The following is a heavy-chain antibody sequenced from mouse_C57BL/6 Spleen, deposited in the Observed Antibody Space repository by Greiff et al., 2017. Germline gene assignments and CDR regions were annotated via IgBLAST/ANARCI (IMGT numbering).Heavy chain of an antibody. V-gene: IGHV5-9*01. Sequence: EVMLVESGGGLVKPGGSLKLSCAASGFTFSSYTMSWVRQTPEKRLEWVATISGGGGNTYYPDSVKGRFTISRDNAKNTLYLQMSSLRSEDTALYYCARLEDDYDLYYAMDYWGQGTSVTVSS. D-gene: IGHD2-4*01. CDR1: GFTFSSYT. CDR3: ARLEDDYDLYYAMDY. CDR2: ISGGGGNT. J-gene: IGHJ4*01.